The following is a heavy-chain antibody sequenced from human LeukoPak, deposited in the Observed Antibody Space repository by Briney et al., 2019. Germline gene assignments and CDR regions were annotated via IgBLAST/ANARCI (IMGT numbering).Heavy chain of an antibody. D-gene: IGHD6-13*01. CDR2: IYYSGST. CDR1: GGSLSSYF. CDR3: ARQPSSWFTSFDS. J-gene: IGHJ4*02. Sequence: KPSETLSLTCTVSGGSLSSYFWSWIRQPPGKGLEWIAYIYYSGSTNYNPSLKSRVTISVETSKNQFSLKLSSVTAADTAVYYCARQPSSWFTSFDSWGQGTLVTVSS. V-gene: IGHV4-59*01.